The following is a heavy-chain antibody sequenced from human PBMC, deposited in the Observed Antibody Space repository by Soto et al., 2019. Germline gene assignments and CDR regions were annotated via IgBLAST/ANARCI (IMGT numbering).Heavy chain of an antibody. CDR2: ISSSGSSI. CDR1: GLTFSDCY. CDR3: AIVRFGEWEYAMDV. D-gene: IGHD3-10*01. J-gene: IGHJ6*02. V-gene: IGHV3-11*01. Sequence: QVQLVESGGGLVKPGGSLRLSCAASGLTFSDCYMNWIRQAPGKGLEWVSYISSSGSSINYAVSVKGRFTISRDNAKNSLYLQMNSMRAEDTAMYYCAIVRFGEWEYAMDVWGQGTTVTVSS.